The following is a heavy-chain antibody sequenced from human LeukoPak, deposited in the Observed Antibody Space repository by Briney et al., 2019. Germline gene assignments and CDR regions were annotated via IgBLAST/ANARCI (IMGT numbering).Heavy chain of an antibody. D-gene: IGHD4-23*01. J-gene: IGHJ4*02. CDR1: GFTFSTYG. Sequence: GGSLRLSCAASGFTFSTYGMHWDRQAPGKGREWVAVIGNDGNAQYYSDSVRGRFTISRDNSENTLYLQMNNLRTGDTAVYYCAREFGHGRWYFDYWGQGTLVTVSS. V-gene: IGHV3-33*08. CDR2: IGNDGNAQ. CDR3: AREFGHGRWYFDY.